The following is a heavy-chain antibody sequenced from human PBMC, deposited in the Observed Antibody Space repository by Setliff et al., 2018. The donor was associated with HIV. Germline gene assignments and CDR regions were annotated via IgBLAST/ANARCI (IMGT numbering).Heavy chain of an antibody. V-gene: IGHV3-30*02. D-gene: IGHD1-26*01. CDR3: TTDLGGSYHGWNY. CDR2: IWYDGINK. J-gene: IGHJ4*02. Sequence: GGSLRLSCAASGFTFRDYAMHWVRQAPGKGLEWVAYIWYDGINKYYADSVKGRFTVSRDNSKNTLYLQMNSLKTEDTAVYYCTTDLGGSYHGWNYWGQGTLVTVSS. CDR1: GFTFRDYA.